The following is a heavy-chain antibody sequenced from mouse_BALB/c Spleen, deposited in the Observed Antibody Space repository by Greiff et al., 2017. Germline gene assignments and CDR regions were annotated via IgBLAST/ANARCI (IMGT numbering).Heavy chain of an antibody. CDR1: GYAFSSSW. CDR2: IYPGDGDT. V-gene: IGHV1-82*01. D-gene: IGHD1-1*02. J-gene: IGHJ2*01. Sequence: QVQLQQSGPELVKPGASVKISCKASGYAFSSSWMNWVKQRPGQGLEWIGRIYPGDGDTNYNGKFKGKATLTADKSSSTAYMQLSSLTSVDSAVYFCARRAYYGDFDYWGQGTTLTVSS. CDR3: ARRAYYGDFDY.